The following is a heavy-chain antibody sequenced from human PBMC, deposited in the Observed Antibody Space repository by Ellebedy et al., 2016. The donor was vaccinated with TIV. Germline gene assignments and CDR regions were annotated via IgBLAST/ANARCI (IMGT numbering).Heavy chain of an antibody. CDR1: GGTFSSYA. J-gene: IGHJ6*02. CDR2: IIPILGIA. Sequence: AASVKVSCKASGGTFSSYAISWARQAPGQGLEWMGRIIPILGIANYAQKFQGRVTITADKSTSTAYMELSSLRSEDTAVYYCATSIAAAGTDYYGMDVWGQGTTVTVSS. V-gene: IGHV1-69*04. CDR3: ATSIAAAGTDYYGMDV. D-gene: IGHD6-13*01.